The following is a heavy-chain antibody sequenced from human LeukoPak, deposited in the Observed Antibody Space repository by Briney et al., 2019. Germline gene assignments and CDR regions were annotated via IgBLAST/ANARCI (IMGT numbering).Heavy chain of an antibody. D-gene: IGHD4-17*01. J-gene: IGHJ4*02. CDR1: DGSIINYY. CDR3: AKVDGGGGDYGFDS. Sequence: PSETLSLTCTVSDGSIINYYWGWVRQPPGKGLEWIGSIYYSGSTYYNPSLKSRVTMWVDTAKKQFSLNLTSVSAADTALYFCAKVDGGGGDYGFDSWGQGTLVTVSS. V-gene: IGHV4-39*07. CDR2: IYYSGST.